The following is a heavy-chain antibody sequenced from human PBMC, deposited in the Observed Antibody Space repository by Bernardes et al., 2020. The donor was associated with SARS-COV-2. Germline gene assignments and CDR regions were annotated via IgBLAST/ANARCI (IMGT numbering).Heavy chain of an antibody. V-gene: IGHV3-21*01. CDR1: GFTFSTYS. CDR3: ARDTGDYDFWTGYGYFDS. Sequence: GSLSLSCAASGFTFSTYSMNWVRHAPGNGLEWVASFSSGGSYIYYADSVKGRFTISRDNAKNSLDLQMNSLRAEDTAVYYCARDTGDYDFWTGYGYFDSWGQGTLVTVSP. J-gene: IGHJ4*02. CDR2: FSSGGSYI. D-gene: IGHD3-3*01.